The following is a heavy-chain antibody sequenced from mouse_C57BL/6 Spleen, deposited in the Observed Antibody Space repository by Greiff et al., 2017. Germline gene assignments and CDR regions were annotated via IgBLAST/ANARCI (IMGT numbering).Heavy chain of an antibody. CDR2: ISSGGDYI. D-gene: IGHD2-1*01. J-gene: IGHJ2*01. CDR3: TTIYYGNFDY. Sequence: EVHLVESGEGLVKPGGSLKLSCAASGFTFSSYAMSWVRQTPEKRLEWVTYISSGGDYIYYADTVKGRFTISRDNARNTLYLQMSSLKSEDTAMYYCTTIYYGNFDYWGQGTTLTVSS. CDR1: GFTFSSYA. V-gene: IGHV5-9-1*02.